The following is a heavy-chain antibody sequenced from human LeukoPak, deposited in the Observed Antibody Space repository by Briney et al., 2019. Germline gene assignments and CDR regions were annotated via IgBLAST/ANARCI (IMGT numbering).Heavy chain of an antibody. Sequence: GGSLRLSCAASGFTFSSYEMNWVRQAPGKVLEWVSYISSSGSTIYYADSVKGRFTISRDNAKNSLYLQMNSLRAEDTAVYYCARTGDFDPSFDYWGQGTLVTVSS. CDR3: ARTGDFDPSFDY. D-gene: IGHD3-9*01. CDR1: GFTFSSYE. CDR2: ISSSGSTI. V-gene: IGHV3-48*03. J-gene: IGHJ4*02.